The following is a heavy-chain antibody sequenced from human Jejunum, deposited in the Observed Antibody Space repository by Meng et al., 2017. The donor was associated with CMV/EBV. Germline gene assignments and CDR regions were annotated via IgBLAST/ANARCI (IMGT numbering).Heavy chain of an antibody. Sequence: GFTLSSDAMTWVRQAPGKGLEWVSAISSSGGSTFYADSVKGRFTISRDNSKNTLYLQMKSLRADDTAVYYCAKDRADFYGSGNWFDPWGQGTLVTVSS. CDR1: GFTLSSDA. V-gene: IGHV3-23*01. D-gene: IGHD3-10*01. CDR2: ISSSGGST. J-gene: IGHJ5*02. CDR3: AKDRADFYGSGNWFDP.